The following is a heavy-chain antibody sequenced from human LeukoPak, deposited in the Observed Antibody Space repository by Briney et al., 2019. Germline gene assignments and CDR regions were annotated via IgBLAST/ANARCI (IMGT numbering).Heavy chain of an antibody. J-gene: IGHJ4*02. CDR1: GFTFSSYN. CDR2: IGNRGFTI. D-gene: IGHD3-22*01. Sequence: GGSLGLSCAASGFTFSSYNMNWVRQAPGKGPEWVAYIGNRGFTIYYADSVKGRFTISRDNAKNSLSLQMNSLRAEDTAVYYCAKDGSYYYDSEWPGGLGPYYFDYWGQGTLVTVSS. V-gene: IGHV3-48*01. CDR3: AKDGSYYYDSEWPGGLGPYYFDY.